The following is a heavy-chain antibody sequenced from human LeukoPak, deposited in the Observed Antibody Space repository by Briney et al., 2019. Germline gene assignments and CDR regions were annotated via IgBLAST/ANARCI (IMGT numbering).Heavy chain of an antibody. CDR2: IYYSGST. CDR1: GGSISSYY. D-gene: IGHD5-18*01. CDR3: ARSYSYGYRMFDY. J-gene: IGHJ4*02. V-gene: IGHV4-59*08. Sequence: PSETLSLTCTVSGGSISSYYWSWIRQPLGKGLEWIGYIYYSGSTNYNPSLKSRVTISVDTSKNQFSLKLSSVTAADTAVYYCARSYSYGYRMFDYWGQGTLVTVSS.